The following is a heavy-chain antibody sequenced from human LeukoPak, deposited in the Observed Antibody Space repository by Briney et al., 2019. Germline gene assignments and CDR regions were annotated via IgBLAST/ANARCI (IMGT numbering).Heavy chain of an antibody. Sequence: SVKVSCKASGGTFSSYAISWVRQAPGQGLEWMGGIIPILGTANYAQKFQGRVTITTDESTSTAYMELSSLRSDDTAVYYCASPQEYSSSSFRAGGSDYWGQGTLVTVSS. CDR3: ASPQEYSSSSFRAGGSDY. D-gene: IGHD6-6*01. J-gene: IGHJ4*02. V-gene: IGHV1-69*05. CDR1: GGTFSSYA. CDR2: IIPILGTA.